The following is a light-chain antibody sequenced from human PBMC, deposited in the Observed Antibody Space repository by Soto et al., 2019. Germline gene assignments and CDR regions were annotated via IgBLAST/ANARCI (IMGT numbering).Light chain of an antibody. Sequence: EIVLTQSPGTLSLSPWERATLSCRASQSVSSSYLAWYQQKPGQAPRLLIYGASSRATGIPDRFSGSGSGTDFTLTISRLEPEDFAVYYVQQYGSSLLTFGQGTKVEIK. CDR2: GAS. CDR3: QQYGSSLLT. J-gene: IGKJ1*01. CDR1: QSVSSSY. V-gene: IGKV3-20*01.